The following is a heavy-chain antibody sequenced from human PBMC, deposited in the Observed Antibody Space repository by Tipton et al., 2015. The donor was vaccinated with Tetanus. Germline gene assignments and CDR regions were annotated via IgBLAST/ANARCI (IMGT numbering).Heavy chain of an antibody. J-gene: IGHJ5*02. CDR2: ISGDGTST. D-gene: IGHD6-19*01. CDR3: ARALVVAGTGGFNP. CDR1: GFNFSNYW. Sequence: SLRLSCAVSGFNFSNYWMHWVRQVPGKGLMWVSRISGDGTSTSYASSVRGRFTIFRNNAKNTVHLQMSSLRAEDTAVYYCARALVVAGTGGFNPWGQGTLVTASS. V-gene: IGHV3-74*01.